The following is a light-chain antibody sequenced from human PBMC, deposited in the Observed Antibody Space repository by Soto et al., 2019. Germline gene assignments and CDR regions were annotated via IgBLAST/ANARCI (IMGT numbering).Light chain of an antibody. Sequence: EIVLTQSPATLSLSPGERATLSCRASQSVSSYLAWYQQKPGQAPRLLIYDASNRATGIPARFSGSGSGTDFTLTISSLETGDFAVYYCQRRSSWLGYTFGQGTKLEI. V-gene: IGKV3-11*01. CDR1: QSVSSY. J-gene: IGKJ2*01. CDR3: QRRSSWLGYT. CDR2: DAS.